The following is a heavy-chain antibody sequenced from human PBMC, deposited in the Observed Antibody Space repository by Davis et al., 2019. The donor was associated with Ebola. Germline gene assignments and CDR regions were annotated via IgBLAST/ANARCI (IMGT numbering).Heavy chain of an antibody. V-gene: IGHV3-11*01. CDR3: ARVWFRDGYDY. D-gene: IGHD3-10*01. CDR1: GFTFSDYY. J-gene: IGHJ4*02. Sequence: PGGSLRLSCAASGFTFSDYYMSWIRQAPEKGLEWVSSISSSGITIYYADPVKGRFTISRDNVKNSLYLQMTSLRAEDTAVYDCARVWFRDGYDYWGQGTLVTVSS. CDR2: ISSSGITI.